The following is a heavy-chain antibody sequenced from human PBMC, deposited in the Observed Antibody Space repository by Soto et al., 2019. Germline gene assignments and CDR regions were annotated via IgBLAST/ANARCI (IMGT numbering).Heavy chain of an antibody. CDR3: AKDQILITTTFIDY. CDR2: ISYDGSNK. D-gene: IGHD3-3*01. V-gene: IGHV3-30*18. J-gene: IGHJ4*02. Sequence: GGSLRLSCAASGFTFSSYGMHWVRQAPGKGLEWVAVISYDGSNKYYADSVKGRFTISRDNSKNTLYLQMNSLRAEDTAVYYCAKDQILITTTFIDYWGQGTLVTVSS. CDR1: GFTFSSYG.